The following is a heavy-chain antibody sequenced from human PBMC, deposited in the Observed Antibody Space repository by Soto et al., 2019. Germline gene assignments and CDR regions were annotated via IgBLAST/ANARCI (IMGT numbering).Heavy chain of an antibody. V-gene: IGHV3-33*01. CDR3: ARDRSEFARWFDR. D-gene: IGHD2-21*01. Sequence: QVQLVESGGGLVQPERSLRLSCAAPGFTFRNHGMHWVRQAPGKGLEWVAVIWYDESHEFYADSVKGRFSISRDNAKNTLYLQMNSLRAEDTAMYYCARDRSEFARWFDRWGQGTLVAVSS. CDR2: IWYDESHE. CDR1: GFTFRNHG. J-gene: IGHJ5*02.